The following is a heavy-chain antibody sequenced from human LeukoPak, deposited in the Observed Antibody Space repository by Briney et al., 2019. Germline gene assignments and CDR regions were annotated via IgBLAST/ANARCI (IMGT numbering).Heavy chain of an antibody. CDR3: ARGRWLQLGAFDI. D-gene: IGHD5-24*01. V-gene: IGHV4-59*01. J-gene: IGHJ3*02. CDR2: IYYSGST. CDR1: GGSISSYY. Sequence: KPSETLSLTCTVSGGSISSYYWSWIRQPPGKGLEWIGYIYYSGSTNYNPSLKSQVTISVDTSKNQFSLKLSSVTAADTAVYYCARGRWLQLGAFDIWGQGTMVTVSS.